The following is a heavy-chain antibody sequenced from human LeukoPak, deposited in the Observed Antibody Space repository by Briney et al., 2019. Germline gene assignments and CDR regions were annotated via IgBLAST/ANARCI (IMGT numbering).Heavy chain of an antibody. CDR3: ARGGDGDPLDY. J-gene: IGHJ4*02. CDR1: GYTFTSYA. D-gene: IGHD4-17*01. V-gene: IGHV1-3*01. Sequence: SVKVSCKASGYTFTSYAMHWVRQAPGQRLEWMGWINAGNGNTKYSQKFQGRVTITRDTSASTAYMELRSLRSNDTAVYYCARGGDGDPLDYWGQGTLVTVSS. CDR2: INAGNGNT.